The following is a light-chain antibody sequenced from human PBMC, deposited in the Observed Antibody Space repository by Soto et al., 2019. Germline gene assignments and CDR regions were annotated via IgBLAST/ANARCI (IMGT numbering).Light chain of an antibody. CDR1: QSLLQSNGYNY. V-gene: IGKV2-28*01. J-gene: IGKJ1*01. Sequence: DIVMTQSPLSLPVTPGEPASISCTSSQSLLQSNGYNYLDWYVQKPGQSPQLLIYLGSNRASGVPDRFSGSGSGTDFTLKISRVEAEDVGVYYCMQALQTLMWTFRQGTKVHIK. CDR2: LGS. CDR3: MQALQTLMWT.